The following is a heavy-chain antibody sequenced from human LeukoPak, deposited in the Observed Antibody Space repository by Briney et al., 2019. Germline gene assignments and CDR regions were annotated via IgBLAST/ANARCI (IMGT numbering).Heavy chain of an antibody. CDR1: GFTFSRYP. V-gene: IGHV3-23*01. Sequence: GGSLRLSCAASGFTFSRYPMGWVRQAPGKGLEWVSGISAGGDGTYHADPVKGRFTISRDNSKNTLYLQMNSLRAEDTAEYYCAKSLLTTATGTGRAFDIWGQGTMVTVSS. J-gene: IGHJ3*02. D-gene: IGHD1-1*01. CDR3: AKSLLTTATGTGRAFDI. CDR2: ISAGGDGT.